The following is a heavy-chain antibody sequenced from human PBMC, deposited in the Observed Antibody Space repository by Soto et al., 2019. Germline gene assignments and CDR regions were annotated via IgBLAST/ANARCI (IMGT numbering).Heavy chain of an antibody. Sequence: PGGSLRLSCAASGFTFSSYAMSWVRQAPGKGLEWVSAISGSGGSTYYADSVKGRFTISRDNSKNTLYLQMNSLRAEDTAVYYCAKSTPKYQLLSENFDYWGQGTLVTVSS. CDR1: GFTFSSYA. V-gene: IGHV3-23*01. CDR2: ISGSGGST. CDR3: AKSTPKYQLLSENFDY. D-gene: IGHD2-2*01. J-gene: IGHJ4*02.